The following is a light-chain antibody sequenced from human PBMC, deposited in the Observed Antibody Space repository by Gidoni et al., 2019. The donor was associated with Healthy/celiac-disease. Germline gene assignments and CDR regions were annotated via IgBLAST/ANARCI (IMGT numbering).Light chain of an antibody. J-gene: IGKJ2*01. CDR1: QSVSNNY. CDR2: GAS. CDR3: QQYGSSPNT. V-gene: IGKV3-20*01. Sequence: ELVLTQSPGTLSLSPGERATLSCRASQSVSNNYLAWYQQKPGQAPRLLIYGASSRATGIPDRFSGSGSGTDFTLTISRLEPEDFAVYYCQQYGSSPNTFGQGTKLEIK.